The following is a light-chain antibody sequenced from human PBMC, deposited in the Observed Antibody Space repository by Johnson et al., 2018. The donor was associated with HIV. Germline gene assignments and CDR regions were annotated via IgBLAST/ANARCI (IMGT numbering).Light chain of an antibody. CDR3: GTWDSRLSAVYV. CDR1: YSNIGNNY. Sequence: QSVLTQPPSVSAAPGQKVTISCSGTYSNIGNNYVSWYQQLPGTAPKLLIYKNDKRPSGIPDRFSGSKSGTSATLGITGLQTGDEADYYCGTWDSRLSAVYVFGTGTRVTCL. V-gene: IGLV1-51*02. CDR2: KND. J-gene: IGLJ1*01.